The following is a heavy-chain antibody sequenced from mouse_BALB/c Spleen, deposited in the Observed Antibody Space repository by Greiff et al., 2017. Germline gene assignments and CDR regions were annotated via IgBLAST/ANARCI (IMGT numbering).Heavy chain of an antibody. CDR3: ARDDGSSRFAY. J-gene: IGHJ3*01. Sequence: VQLKESGGGLVKPGGSLKLSCAASGFTFSDYYMYWVRQTPEKRLEWVATISDGGSYTYYPDSVKGRFTISRDNAKNNLYLQMSSLKSEDTAMYYCARDDGSSRFAYWGQGTLVTVSA. CDR1: GFTFSDYY. D-gene: IGHD1-1*01. CDR2: ISDGGSYT. V-gene: IGHV5-4*02.